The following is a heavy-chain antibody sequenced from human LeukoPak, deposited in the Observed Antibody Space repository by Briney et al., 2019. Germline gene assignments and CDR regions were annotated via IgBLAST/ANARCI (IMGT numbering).Heavy chain of an antibody. Sequence: PSETLSLTCTVSGDSISNYYWSWIRQSPGKELEWIGYMYNRGSTIYNPSLKSRVTISTDTSKNQLSLRLTSVTAAYTAIYYCARTEKAVTGTLDYWGQGTLITVSS. V-gene: IGHV4-59*01. CDR3: ARTEKAVTGTLDY. CDR2: MYNRGST. D-gene: IGHD6-19*01. J-gene: IGHJ4*02. CDR1: GDSISNYY.